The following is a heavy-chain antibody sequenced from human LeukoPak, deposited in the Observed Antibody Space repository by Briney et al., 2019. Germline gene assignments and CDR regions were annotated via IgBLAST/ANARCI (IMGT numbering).Heavy chain of an antibody. D-gene: IGHD6-13*01. J-gene: IGHJ4*02. V-gene: IGHV3-30-3*01. Sequence: GGSLRLSCAASGFTFSSYAMHWVRQAPGKGLEWVAVISYDGSNKYYADSVKGRFTISRDNSKNTLYLQMNSLRAEDTAVYYCASGYSSSSYSSWGQGALVTVSS. CDR2: ISYDGSNK. CDR1: GFTFSSYA. CDR3: ASGYSSSSYSS.